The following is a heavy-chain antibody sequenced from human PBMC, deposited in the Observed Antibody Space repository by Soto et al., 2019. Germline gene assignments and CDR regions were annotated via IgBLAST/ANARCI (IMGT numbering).Heavy chain of an antibody. CDR2: IYWDDDK. D-gene: IGHD2-15*01. V-gene: IGHV2-5*02. Sequence: SGPTLVKPTQTLTLTCTFSGFSLSTSGVGVGWIRQPPGKALECLALIYWDDDKRYSPSLKSRLTITKDTSKNQVVLTMTNMDPVDTATYYCALLQGGGYCSGGSCYSGLNWFDPWGQGTLVTVSS. CDR3: ALLQGGGYCSGGSCYSGLNWFDP. J-gene: IGHJ5*02. CDR1: GFSLSTSGVG.